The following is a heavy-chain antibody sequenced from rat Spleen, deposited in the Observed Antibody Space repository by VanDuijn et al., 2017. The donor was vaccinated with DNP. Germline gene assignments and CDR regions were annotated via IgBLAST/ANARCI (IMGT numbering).Heavy chain of an antibody. CDR3: ARHDYYSSPYYAMDA. CDR1: GFTFSDYN. D-gene: IGHD1-2*01. V-gene: IGHV5-7*01. J-gene: IGHJ2*01. CDR2: ITFDGSKS. Sequence: EVKLLESGGGLVQPGGSMRLSCAASGFTFSDYNMAWVRQAPKKGLEWVATITFDGSKSYYRDSVKGRFRISRDDAKSTLYLQMDSLRSEDTATYYCARHDYYSSPYYAMDAWGQGVMVTVSS.